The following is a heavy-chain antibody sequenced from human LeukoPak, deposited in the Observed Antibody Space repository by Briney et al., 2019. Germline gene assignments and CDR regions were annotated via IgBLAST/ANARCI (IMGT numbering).Heavy chain of an antibody. Sequence: GASLTISCKGSGYSFTSYCIGWVRHIPVQGLEWMGFIFPGDPDTRYSPSFQGQVTISADKSISTAYLQWSSLKASDTAMYYCARRRSITMIDYWGQGTLVTVSS. CDR1: GYSFTSYC. CDR2: IFPGDPDT. D-gene: IGHD3-22*01. V-gene: IGHV5-51*01. CDR3: ARRRSITMIDY. J-gene: IGHJ4*02.